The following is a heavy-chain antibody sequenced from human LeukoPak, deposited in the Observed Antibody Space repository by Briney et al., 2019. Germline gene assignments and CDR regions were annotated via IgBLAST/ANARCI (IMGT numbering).Heavy chain of an antibody. CDR3: ASLYYYGSGRLMDV. V-gene: IGHV4-59*01. CDR2: IYYSGST. Sequence: SETLSLTCTVSGGSISSYDWSWIRQPPGKGLGWIGDIYYSGSTNYNPSLKSRVTISVDTSKNQFSLKLSSVTAADTAVYYCASLYYYGSGRLMDVWGQGTTVTVSS. D-gene: IGHD3-10*01. J-gene: IGHJ6*02. CDR1: GGSISSYD.